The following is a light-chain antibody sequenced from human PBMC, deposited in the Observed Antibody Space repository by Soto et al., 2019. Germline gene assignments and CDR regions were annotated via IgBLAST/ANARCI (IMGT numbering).Light chain of an antibody. Sequence: QSVLTQPPSVSGAPGQRVTISCTGSSSNIGAGFHVHWYQQLPGTAPKLLIYGNTIRPSGVPDRFSGSTPGTSASLAITGLQADDEADYYCQSYDTRLSAEVFGGGTKLTVL. CDR2: GNT. V-gene: IGLV1-40*01. CDR3: QSYDTRLSAEV. J-gene: IGLJ3*02. CDR1: SSNIGAGFH.